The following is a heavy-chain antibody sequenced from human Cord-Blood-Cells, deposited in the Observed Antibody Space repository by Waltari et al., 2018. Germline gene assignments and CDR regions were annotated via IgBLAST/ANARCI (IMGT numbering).Heavy chain of an antibody. D-gene: IGHD1-26*01. V-gene: IGHV4-34*01. CDR1: GGSFRGYY. CDR3: ARHVLQSGSYYFDY. CDR2: INHSGST. J-gene: IGHJ4*02. Sequence: QVQLQQWGAGLLKPSETLSLTCAVYGGSFRGYYWSWIRQPPGKGLEWIGEINHSGSTNYTPSLKSRVTISVDTSKNQFSLKLSSVTAADTAVYYCARHVLQSGSYYFDYWGQGTLVTVSS.